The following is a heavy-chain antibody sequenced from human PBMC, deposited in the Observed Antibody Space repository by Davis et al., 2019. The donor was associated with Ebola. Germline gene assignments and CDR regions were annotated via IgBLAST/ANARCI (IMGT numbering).Heavy chain of an antibody. CDR1: GYNFRNYW. CDR3: ARHPSYCTTTTCSGTYNYFDP. V-gene: IGHV5-51*01. D-gene: IGHD2/OR15-2a*01. Sequence: GESLKISCKGSGYNFRNYWIGWVRQMPGKGLEWMGIIYPDDSDTRYSPSFQGQVTISADKSITTAYLQWSSLKASDTAMYYCARHPSYCTTTTCSGTYNYFDPWGQGTLVTVSS. CDR2: IYPDDSDT. J-gene: IGHJ5*02.